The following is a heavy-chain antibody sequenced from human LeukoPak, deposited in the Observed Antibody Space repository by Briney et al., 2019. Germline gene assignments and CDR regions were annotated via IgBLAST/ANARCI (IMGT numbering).Heavy chain of an antibody. CDR2: INHSGST. Sequence: SETLSLTCAVYGGSFSGYYWSWIRQPPGKGLEWIGEINHSGSTNYNPSLKSRVTISVDTSKNQFSLKLSSVTAADTAVYYCARGLRYYDSSGYSYWGQGTLVTVPS. D-gene: IGHD3-22*01. V-gene: IGHV4-34*01. CDR1: GGSFSGYY. CDR3: ARGLRYYDSSGYSY. J-gene: IGHJ4*02.